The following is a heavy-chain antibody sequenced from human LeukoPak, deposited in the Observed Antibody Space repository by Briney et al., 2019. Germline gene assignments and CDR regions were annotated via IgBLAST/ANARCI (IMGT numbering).Heavy chain of an antibody. CDR3: ARDAQRGFDYGIFLEY. CDR1: GFTFNHYG. Sequence: GGSLRLSCAAAGFTFNHYGIHWVRQAPGKGLEWVAVIWSDGTNQYYAGSVKGRFTISRDDSGNTVYLQMNSLRPEDTGVYYCARDAQRGFDYGIFLEYWGQGTPVTVST. D-gene: IGHD4-17*01. CDR2: IWSDGTNQ. V-gene: IGHV3-33*01. J-gene: IGHJ4*02.